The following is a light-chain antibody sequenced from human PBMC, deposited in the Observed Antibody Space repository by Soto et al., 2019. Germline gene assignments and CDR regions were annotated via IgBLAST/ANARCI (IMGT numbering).Light chain of an antibody. Sequence: EIVLTQSPATLSLSPGERATLSCRASQSVSSYLAWYQQKPGQAPRLLIYDASNRATGIPARFSGSGSGTDFTLPISSLEPDDFAVYYFQQRSNWPLTFGGGTTVEIK. V-gene: IGKV3-11*01. CDR3: QQRSNWPLT. J-gene: IGKJ4*01. CDR1: QSVSSY. CDR2: DAS.